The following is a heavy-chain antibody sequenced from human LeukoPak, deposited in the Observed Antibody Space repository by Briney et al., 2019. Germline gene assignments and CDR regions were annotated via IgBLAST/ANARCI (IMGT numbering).Heavy chain of an antibody. Sequence: SETLSLTCAVYGGSFSGYYWSWIRQPPGKGLEWIGEINHSGSTNYNPSLKSRVTISVDTSKNRFSLKLSSVTAADTAVYYCARGVLGARDYWGQGTLVTVSS. D-gene: IGHD2-8*02. CDR3: ARGVLGARDY. CDR1: GGSFSGYY. V-gene: IGHV4-34*01. CDR2: INHSGST. J-gene: IGHJ4*02.